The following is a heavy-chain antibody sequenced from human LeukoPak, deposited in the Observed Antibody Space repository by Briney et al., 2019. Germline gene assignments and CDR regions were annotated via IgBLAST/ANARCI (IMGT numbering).Heavy chain of an antibody. CDR2: ISGSGGST. V-gene: IGHV3-23*01. CDR1: GFTFSSYG. D-gene: IGHD2-15*01. Sequence: PGGSLRLSCAASGFTFSSYGMSWVRQAPGKGLEWVSAISGSGGSTYYADSVKGRFTISRDNAKNSLYLQMNSLRAEDTAVYYCARDLYSPGGDNWFDPWGQGTLVTVSS. CDR3: ARDLYSPGGDNWFDP. J-gene: IGHJ5*02.